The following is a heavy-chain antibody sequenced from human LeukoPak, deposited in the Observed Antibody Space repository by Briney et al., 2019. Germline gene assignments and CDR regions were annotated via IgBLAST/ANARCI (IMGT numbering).Heavy chain of an antibody. D-gene: IGHD1-26*01. V-gene: IGHV3-33*01. Sequence: GGSLRLSCAASGFTFSSYGMHWVRQAPGKGLEWVAVIWYDGSNKYYADPVKGRFTISRDNSKNSLYLQMNSLRAEDTAVYYCARDADGSGSYSDYWGQGTLVTVSS. CDR1: GFTFSSYG. CDR3: ARDADGSGSYSDY. CDR2: IWYDGSNK. J-gene: IGHJ4*02.